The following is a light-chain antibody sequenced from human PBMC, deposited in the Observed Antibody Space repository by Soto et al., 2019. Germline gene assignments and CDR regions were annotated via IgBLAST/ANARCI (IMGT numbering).Light chain of an antibody. CDR2: DAS. CDR1: QSISSW. Sequence: DIQMTPSHSTLSASVLDRVTITFRASQSISSWLALYQQKPGKAPKLLIYDASSLESGVPSRVSGSGSVTEFTLTIDSLQPDDFATYYCQNYNSYSEEFGQGTKVDIK. V-gene: IGKV1-5*01. CDR3: QNYNSYSEE. J-gene: IGKJ1*01.